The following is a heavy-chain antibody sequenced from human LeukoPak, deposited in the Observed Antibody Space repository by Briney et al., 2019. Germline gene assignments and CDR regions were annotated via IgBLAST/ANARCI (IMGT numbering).Heavy chain of an antibody. Sequence: GGSLSLSCAGSGFTFSSYEMNWVRRAPGKGLEWVSKISSSGSAIYYADSVKGRFTISRDNAKSTLYLQMNSLRAEDTAVYYCARGGSLGYWGQGTLVTVST. J-gene: IGHJ4*02. V-gene: IGHV3-48*03. CDR2: ISSSGSAI. CDR3: ARGGSLGY. D-gene: IGHD6-19*01. CDR1: GFTFSSYE.